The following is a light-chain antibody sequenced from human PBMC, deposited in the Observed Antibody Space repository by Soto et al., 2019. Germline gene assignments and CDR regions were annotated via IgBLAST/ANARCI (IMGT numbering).Light chain of an antibody. Sequence: QSALTQPASVSGSPGQSITISCTGTSSDVGGYNYVSWYQQHPGKAPKLMIYEVSNRPSGVSNRFSGSKSGNTASLTISGLQAEXEADYYCSSYTSSSTVVFGGGTKLTVL. CDR3: SSYTSSSTVV. CDR2: EVS. V-gene: IGLV2-14*01. CDR1: SSDVGGYNY. J-gene: IGLJ2*01.